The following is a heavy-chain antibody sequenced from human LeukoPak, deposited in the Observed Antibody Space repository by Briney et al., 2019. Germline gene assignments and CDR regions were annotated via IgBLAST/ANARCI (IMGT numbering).Heavy chain of an antibody. Sequence: GGSLRLSCAASGFTFSIYAMGWVRQAPGEGLEWISTISATGDSTYYADSVKGRLTISRDNSKSTLYLQMNSVRADDTAVYYCVKGGWGTVLDYWGQGTLVTVSS. J-gene: IGHJ4*02. CDR3: VKGGWGTVLDY. CDR1: GFTFSIYA. V-gene: IGHV3-23*01. D-gene: IGHD3-10*01. CDR2: ISATGDST.